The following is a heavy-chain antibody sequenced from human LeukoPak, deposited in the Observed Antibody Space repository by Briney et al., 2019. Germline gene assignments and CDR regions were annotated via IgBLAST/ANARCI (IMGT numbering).Heavy chain of an antibody. CDR1: GFTFSSYS. V-gene: IGHV3-48*02. D-gene: IGHD1-26*01. CDR3: ARDDGTSGSYYDY. CDR2: ISSSSNTI. J-gene: IGHJ4*02. Sequence: PGGSLRLSCAASGFTFSSYSMNWVRQAPGKGLEWVSYISSSSNTIYYADSVKGRFTISRDNARNSLYLQMHSLRDEDTAVYYCARDDGTSGSYYDYWGQGTLVTVSS.